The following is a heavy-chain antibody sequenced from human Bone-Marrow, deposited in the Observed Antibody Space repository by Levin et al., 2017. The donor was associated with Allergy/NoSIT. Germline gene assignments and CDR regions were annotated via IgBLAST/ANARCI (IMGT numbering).Heavy chain of an antibody. D-gene: IGHD3-22*01. CDR1: GFTFSTYD. CDR3: ARGRGGYYFDSSGYYFNALDM. CDR2: IGTAGDT. Sequence: VGSLRLSCSVSGFTFSTYDMHWVRQATGKSLEWVSAIGTAGDTYYSDSVKGRFTISRENARNSLHLQVNSLRAGDTAVYYCARGRGGYYFDSSGYYFNALDMWGQGTMVTVSS. J-gene: IGHJ3*02. V-gene: IGHV3-13*01.